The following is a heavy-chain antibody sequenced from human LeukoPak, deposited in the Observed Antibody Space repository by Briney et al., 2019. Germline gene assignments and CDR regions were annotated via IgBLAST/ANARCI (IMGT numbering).Heavy chain of an antibody. D-gene: IGHD3-16*01. CDR2: IYYSGST. CDR1: GGSVSSGSYY. V-gene: IGHV4-39*01. J-gene: IGHJ4*02. Sequence: SETLSLTCTVSGGSVSSGSYYWGWIRQPPGKGLEWIGSIYYSGSTYYNPSLKSRVTISVDTSKNQFSLKLSSVTAADTAVYYCARQPHFYYDYVWGSSYYFDYWGQGTLVTVSS. CDR3: ARQPHFYYDYVWGSSYYFDY.